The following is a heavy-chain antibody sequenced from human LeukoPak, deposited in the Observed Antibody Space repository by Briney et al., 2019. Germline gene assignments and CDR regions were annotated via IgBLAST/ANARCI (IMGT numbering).Heavy chain of an antibody. J-gene: IGHJ4*02. Sequence: ASVKVSCKASGYTFTTYYMHWVRQAPGQGLEWMGIIDPSGGSTNYAQKFQGRVTMTRDTSTSTVYMELSSLRSQDTAMYYCARDTSTIFGVAPFYHFDYWGQGTLVTVSS. V-gene: IGHV1-46*01. CDR3: ARDTSTIFGVAPFYHFDY. CDR1: GYTFTTYY. D-gene: IGHD3-3*01. CDR2: IDPSGGST.